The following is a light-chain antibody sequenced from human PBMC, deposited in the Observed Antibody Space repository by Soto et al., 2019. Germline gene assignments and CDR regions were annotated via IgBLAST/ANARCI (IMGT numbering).Light chain of an antibody. CDR2: DAS. Sequence: EIVLTQSPATLSLSPGERATLSCRASQSVSSYLAWYQQNPGQAPRLLIYDASNRATGIPARFSGSGSGTDFTLTISSIEPEDFAVYFCQQRSNWPPFTFGGGTKVEIK. V-gene: IGKV3-11*01. CDR3: QQRSNWPPFT. J-gene: IGKJ4*01. CDR1: QSVSSY.